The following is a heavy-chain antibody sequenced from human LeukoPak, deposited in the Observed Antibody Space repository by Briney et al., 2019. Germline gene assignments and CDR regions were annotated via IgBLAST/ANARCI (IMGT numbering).Heavy chain of an antibody. CDR3: VGDPASLSNYY. Sequence: PSETLSLTCAVYGRSFSGYYWSWIRQPPGKGLEWIGEINHSGSTNYNPSLKSRVTISVDTSKNQFSLKLSSVTAADTAVYYCVGDPASLSNYYWGQGTLVTVSS. J-gene: IGHJ4*02. D-gene: IGHD3-16*01. CDR1: GRSFSGYY. V-gene: IGHV4-34*01. CDR2: INHSGST.